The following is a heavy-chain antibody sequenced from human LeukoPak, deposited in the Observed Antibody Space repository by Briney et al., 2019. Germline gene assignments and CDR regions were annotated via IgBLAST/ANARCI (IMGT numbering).Heavy chain of an antibody. CDR3: ARDYCGGDCYYFEYFDY. V-gene: IGHV1-69*04. Sequence: VKVSCKASGGTFSSYTISWVRQAPGQGLEWMGRIIPILGIANYAQKFQGRVTITADKSTSTAYMELSSPRSENTAVYYCARDYCGGDCYYFEYFDYWGQGTLVTVSS. CDR2: IIPILGIA. CDR1: GGTFSSYT. J-gene: IGHJ4*02. D-gene: IGHD2-21*01.